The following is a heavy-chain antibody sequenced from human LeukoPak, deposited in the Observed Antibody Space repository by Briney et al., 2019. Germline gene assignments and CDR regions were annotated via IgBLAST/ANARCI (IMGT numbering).Heavy chain of an antibody. V-gene: IGHV4-4*07. CDR2: IYTTGTA. CDR3: ARVEAATTNPRFGY. D-gene: IGHD5-24*01. J-gene: IGHJ4*02. Sequence: PSETLSLTCIISGGSIGPYYWSWIRQAAGKGPEWIGRIYTTGTADYNPSLKGRVFLSVDTSKNQFSLKVTSVTAADTAVYYCARVEAATTNPRFGYWGQGTLVTVSS. CDR1: GGSIGPYY.